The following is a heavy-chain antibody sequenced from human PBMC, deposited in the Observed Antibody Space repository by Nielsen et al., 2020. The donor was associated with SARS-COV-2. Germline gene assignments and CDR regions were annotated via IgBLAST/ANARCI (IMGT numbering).Heavy chain of an antibody. D-gene: IGHD7-27*01. J-gene: IGHJ6*02. V-gene: IGHV3-11*06. CDR3: ARDNWGRMDV. CDR1: GFTFSDYY. CDR2: ISSSSSYT. Sequence: GESLKISCAASGFTFSDYYMSWIRQAPGKGLEWISYISSSSSYTNYADSLKGRFTISRDNAKNSLYLQMNSLRAEDTAVYYCARDNWGRMDVWGQGTTVTVSS.